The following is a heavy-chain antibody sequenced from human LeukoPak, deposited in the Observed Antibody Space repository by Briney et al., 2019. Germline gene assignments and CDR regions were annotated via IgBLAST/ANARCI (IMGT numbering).Heavy chain of an antibody. CDR3: ARHWKGFDS. CDR1: GAFIATSSYY. D-gene: IGHD1-1*01. V-gene: IGHV4-39*01. J-gene: IGHJ4*02. Sequence: SETLSLTCNVSGAFIATSSYYWGWIRQPPGRGLEWIGSVFYSGNSYYEPSLRGRVTISVDTYNNQFSLKLTSVTAADTAVYYCARHWKGFDSWGQGTMVTVSS. CDR2: VFYSGNS.